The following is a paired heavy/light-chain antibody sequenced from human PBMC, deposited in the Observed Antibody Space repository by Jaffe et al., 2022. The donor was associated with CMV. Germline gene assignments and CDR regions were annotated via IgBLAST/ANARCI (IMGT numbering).Light chain of an antibody. Sequence: EIVLTQSPGTLSLSPGERATLSCRASQSVSSSYLAWYQQKPGQAPRLLIYGASSRATGIPDRFSGSGSGTDFTLTISRLEPEDFAVYYCQQYGSSPLFGPGTKVDIK. V-gene: IGKV3-20*01. CDR2: GAS. CDR3: QQYGSSPL. J-gene: IGKJ3*01. CDR1: QSVSSSY.
Heavy chain of an antibody. J-gene: IGHJ4*02. CDR3: AKAWDYYDSSGYYLAGLFDY. Sequence: EVQLVESGGGLVQPGGSLRLSCAASGFTFSSYAMSWVRQAPGKGLEWVSAISGSGGSTYYADSVKGRFTISRDNSKNTLYLQMNSLRAEDTAVYYCAKAWDYYDSSGYYLAGLFDYWGQGTLVTVSS. CDR2: ISGSGGST. V-gene: IGHV3-23*04. CDR1: GFTFSSYA. D-gene: IGHD3-22*01.